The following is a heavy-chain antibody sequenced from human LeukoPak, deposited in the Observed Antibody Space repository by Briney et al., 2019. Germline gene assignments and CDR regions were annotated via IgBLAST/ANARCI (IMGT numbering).Heavy chain of an antibody. V-gene: IGHV4-61*02. J-gene: IGHJ6*03. CDR3: ARDLTEWGSSSYYYYYMDV. CDR2: IYTSGST. Sequence: SETLSLTCTVSGGSISSGSYYWSWIRQPAGKGLEWIGRIYTSGSTNYNPSLKSRVTISVDTSKNQFSLKLSSVTAADTAVYYCARDLTEWGSSSYYYYYMDVWGKGTTVTVSS. CDR1: GGSISSGSYY. D-gene: IGHD6-6*01.